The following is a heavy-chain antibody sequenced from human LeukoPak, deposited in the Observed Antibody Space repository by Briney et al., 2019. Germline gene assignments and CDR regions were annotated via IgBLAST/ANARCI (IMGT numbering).Heavy chain of an antibody. V-gene: IGHV5-51*01. Sequence: GESLKISCKGSGYTFTNYWIGWVRQMPAKDLEWMGIIYPGGSDTRYSPSFQGQVTISADKSISTAYLQWNSLKASDTAMYYCARPLHDYSKYWFDPWGQGTLVTVSS. CDR1: GYTFTNYW. J-gene: IGHJ5*02. CDR2: IYPGGSDT. CDR3: ARPLHDYSKYWFDP. D-gene: IGHD4-11*01.